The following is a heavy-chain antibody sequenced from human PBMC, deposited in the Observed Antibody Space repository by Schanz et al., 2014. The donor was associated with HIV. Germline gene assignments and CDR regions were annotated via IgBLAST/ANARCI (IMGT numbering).Heavy chain of an antibody. CDR2: INWNSGSL. CDR3: ARRGRGNYGPFDN. D-gene: IGHD1-7*01. CDR1: GFTFEDYS. J-gene: IGHJ4*02. Sequence: EVQLVESGGGLVQPGGSLRLSCAASGFTFEDYSVHWVRQVPGGGLDWVSGINWNSGSLAYADSVKGRFTISRDNAKNFLYLQMNSLTPEDTALYYCARRGRGNYGPFDNWGQGTLVTVSS. V-gene: IGHV3-9*01.